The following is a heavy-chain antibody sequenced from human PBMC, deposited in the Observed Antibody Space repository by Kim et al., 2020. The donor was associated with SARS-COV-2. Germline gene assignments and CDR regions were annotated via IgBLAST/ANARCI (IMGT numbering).Heavy chain of an antibody. CDR3: AKDPLVATIHYPSFYFDY. CDR1: GFTFSSYA. V-gene: IGHV3-23*01. J-gene: IGHJ4*02. D-gene: IGHD5-12*01. CDR2: ISGSGGST. Sequence: GGSLRLSCAASGFTFSSYAMSWVRQAPGKGLEWVSAISGSGGSTYYADSVKGRFTISRDNSKNTLYLQMNSLRAEDTAVYYCAKDPLVATIHYPSFYFDYWGQGTLVTVSS.